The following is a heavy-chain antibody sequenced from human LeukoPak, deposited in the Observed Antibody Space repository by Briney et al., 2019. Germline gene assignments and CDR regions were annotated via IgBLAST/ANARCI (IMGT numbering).Heavy chain of an antibody. CDR2: ISSDGSNT. Sequence: QPGGSLRLSCAVSGITFSSSWMHWVRQAPGKGLVWVSRISSDGSNTIYADSVKGRFTISRDNAKNTLYLQMNSLRAEDTAVYYCARYQTTQGRTVGFDYWGQGTLVTVSS. D-gene: IGHD4-23*01. CDR1: GITFSSSW. CDR3: ARYQTTQGRTVGFDY. J-gene: IGHJ4*02. V-gene: IGHV3-74*01.